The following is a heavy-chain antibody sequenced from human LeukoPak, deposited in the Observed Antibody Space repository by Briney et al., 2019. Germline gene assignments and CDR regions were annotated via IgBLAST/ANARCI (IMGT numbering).Heavy chain of an antibody. J-gene: IGHJ6*02. Sequence: PSETLSLTCTVSGGSISSGDYYWSWIRQPPGKGLEWIGYIYYSGSTNYNPSLKSRVTISVDTSKNQFSLKLSSVTAADTAVYYCASGRGYYDSSGYYPRRYYYYGMDVWGQGTTVTVSS. CDR2: IYYSGST. V-gene: IGHV4-61*08. CDR1: GGSISSGDYY. D-gene: IGHD3-22*01. CDR3: ASGRGYYDSSGYYPRRYYYYGMDV.